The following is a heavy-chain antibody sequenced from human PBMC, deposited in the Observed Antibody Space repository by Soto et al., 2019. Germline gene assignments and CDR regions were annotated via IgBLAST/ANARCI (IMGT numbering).Heavy chain of an antibody. J-gene: IGHJ4*02. Sequence: QVQLVQSGAELKKPGSSVKVSCKASGDTFSGYQINWVRQAPGEGLEWMGRMIPVFGDTNDAQRFEGRVTFTAAESTNTAYMELRGPLSEDTAVYYSARDGGFGELKYWGPGTLVTVSS. D-gene: IGHD3-10*01. CDR2: MIPVFGDT. CDR1: GDTFSGYQ. V-gene: IGHV1-69*18. CDR3: ARDGGFGELKY.